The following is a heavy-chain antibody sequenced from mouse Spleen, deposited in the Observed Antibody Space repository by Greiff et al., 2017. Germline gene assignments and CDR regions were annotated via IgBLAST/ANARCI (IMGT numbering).Heavy chain of an antibody. J-gene: IGHJ2*01. Sequence: EVQLQQSGAELVRPGASVKLSCTASGLNIKDDYMHWVKQRPEQGLEWIGWIDPENGDTEYASKFQGKATITADTSSNTAYLQLSSLTSEDTAVYYCTTYYGNIFDYWGQGTTLTVSS. CDR2: IDPENGDT. CDR3: TTYYGNIFDY. D-gene: IGHD2-1*01. CDR1: GLNIKDDY. V-gene: IGHV14-4*01.